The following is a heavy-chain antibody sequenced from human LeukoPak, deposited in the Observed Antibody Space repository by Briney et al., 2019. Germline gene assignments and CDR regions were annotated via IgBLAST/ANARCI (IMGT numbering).Heavy chain of an antibody. J-gene: IGHJ4*02. Sequence: ASVKVSCKASGYTFTSYDINWVRQATGQGLEWMGWMNPNSGNTGYAQKFQGRVTITRNTSISTAYMELSSLRSEDTAVYYCARETYSSSPFDYWGQGTLVTVSS. V-gene: IGHV1-8*03. CDR3: ARETYSSSPFDY. CDR1: GYTFTSYD. D-gene: IGHD6-13*01. CDR2: MNPNSGNT.